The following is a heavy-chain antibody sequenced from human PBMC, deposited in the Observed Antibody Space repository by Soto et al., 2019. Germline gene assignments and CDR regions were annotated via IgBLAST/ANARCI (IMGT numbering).Heavy chain of an antibody. CDR3: ARDEDLTYDY. CDR1: GFTFSSYA. V-gene: IGHV3-30-3*01. J-gene: IGHJ4*02. Sequence: GGSLRLSCAASGFTFSSYAMHWVRQAPGKGLEWVAVISYDGSNKYYADSVKGRFTISRDNSKNTLYLQMNSLRAEDTAVYYCARDEDLTYDYWGQGTLVTVSS. D-gene: IGHD1-20*01. CDR2: ISYDGSNK.